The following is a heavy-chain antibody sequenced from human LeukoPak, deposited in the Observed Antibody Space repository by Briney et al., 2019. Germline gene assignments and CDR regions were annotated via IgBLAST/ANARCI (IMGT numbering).Heavy chain of an antibody. CDR2: ISNRGSEK. CDR3: ARGRVGATPFDY. D-gene: IGHD1-26*01. V-gene: IGHV3-30*04. CDR1: GFTFSSFA. Sequence: QPGGSLRLSCAASGFTFSSFAMHWVRQAPGNGLDWVAVISNRGSEKYYADSVKGRFTISRDNAKNSLYLQMNSLRAEDTAVYYCARGRVGATPFDYWGQGTLVTVSS. J-gene: IGHJ4*02.